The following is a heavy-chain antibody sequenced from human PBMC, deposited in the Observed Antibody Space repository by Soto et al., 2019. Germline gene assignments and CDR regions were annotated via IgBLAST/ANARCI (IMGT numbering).Heavy chain of an antibody. CDR1: GFTFSSSA. CDR2: IVVGSGST. V-gene: IGHV1-58*01. CDR3: AAERYYHASGTPTFDF. J-gene: IGHJ4*02. Sequence: EASVKVSCKTSGFTFSSSAVHWVRQARGQRLEWIGWIVVGSGSTDYAQDFQERVTISWDMSTSTAFMELSSLRSEDTAVYYCAAERYYHASGTPTFDFWGQGTLVTVSS. D-gene: IGHD3-10*01.